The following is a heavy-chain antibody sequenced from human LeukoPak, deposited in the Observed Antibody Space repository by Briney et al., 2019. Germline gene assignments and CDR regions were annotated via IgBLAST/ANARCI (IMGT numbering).Heavy chain of an antibody. CDR1: GDSLSIGIYY. D-gene: IGHD4-17*01. V-gene: IGHV4-61*02. J-gene: IGHJ2*01. CDR2: IYTSGST. Sequence: SQTLSLTCTVSGDSLSIGIYYWGWIRQPAGNGLEWIGRIYTSGSTNYNPSLNSRATISVDTSKNQFSLRLSSVTAADTAVYYCARDRCAGCWYFDLWGRGTLVTVSS. CDR3: ARDRCAGCWYFDL.